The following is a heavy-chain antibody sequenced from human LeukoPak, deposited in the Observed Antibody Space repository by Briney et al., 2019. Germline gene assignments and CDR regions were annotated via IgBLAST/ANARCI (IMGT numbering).Heavy chain of an antibody. V-gene: IGHV3-23*01. Sequence: PGGSLRLSCAASGFTFSSYAINWVRQAPGKGLEWVSVINDNGGSTFYADSVKGRFTISRDNSRDTVFLQMSGLRVEDTAVYYCARSLKWNLVGLDYWGQGTLVTVSS. CDR3: ARSLKWNLVGLDY. CDR2: INDNGGST. D-gene: IGHD1-1*01. CDR1: GFTFSSYA. J-gene: IGHJ4*02.